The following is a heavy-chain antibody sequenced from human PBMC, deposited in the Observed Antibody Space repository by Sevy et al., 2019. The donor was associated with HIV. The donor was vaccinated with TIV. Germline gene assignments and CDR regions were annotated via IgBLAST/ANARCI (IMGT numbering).Heavy chain of an antibody. Sequence: GGSLRLSCAASGFTFRNHGMHWVRQAPGKGLEWVARISYDGSNKYYADPVKDRLTISRDNSKNTLYLQMNSLRAEDTAVYYCARGTYGIAAGGGYFDYWGQGTLVTVSS. D-gene: IGHD6-13*01. CDR1: GFTFRNHG. CDR3: ARGTYGIAAGGGYFDY. J-gene: IGHJ4*02. V-gene: IGHV3-30*03. CDR2: ISYDGSNK.